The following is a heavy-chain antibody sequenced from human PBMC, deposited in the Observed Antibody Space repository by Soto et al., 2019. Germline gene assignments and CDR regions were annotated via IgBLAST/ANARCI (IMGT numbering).Heavy chain of an antibody. Sequence: EVKLVESGGGLVQPGRSLRLSCAASGFTSNDYAMHWVRQAPGKGLEWVSGIYYNSDRIDYGDSVKGRFATYRENDKNSLYMQMNSLRPEDTAVYYCVKAVRPGGADYWGPGTLVTVSS. CDR3: VKAVRPGGADY. CDR2: IYYNSDRI. V-gene: IGHV3-9*02. D-gene: IGHD3-16*01. CDR1: GFTSNDYA. J-gene: IGHJ4*02.